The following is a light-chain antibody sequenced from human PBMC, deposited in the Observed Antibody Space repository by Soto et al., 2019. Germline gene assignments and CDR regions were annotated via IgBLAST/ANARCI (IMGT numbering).Light chain of an antibody. J-gene: IGKJ2*02. Sequence: VLTQSPDILSLSPGQTATLSCRASESVDRYVAWYQQKVGQAPRLLIYDAFTRATGVAARFSGSGSATDFTLTISGLEPDDFAVYYCQQRARWPSTFGPGTKVEIK. CDR3: QQRARWPST. V-gene: IGKV3-11*01. CDR2: DAF. CDR1: ESVDRY.